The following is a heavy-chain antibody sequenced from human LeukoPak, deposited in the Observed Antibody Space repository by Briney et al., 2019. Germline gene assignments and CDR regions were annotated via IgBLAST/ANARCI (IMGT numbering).Heavy chain of an antibody. J-gene: IGHJ4*02. CDR2: ISASATTI. D-gene: IGHD3-10*01. V-gene: IGHV3-11*04. Sequence: GGSLRLSCAASGLTFSDSYMTWIRQAPGKGLEWVSYISASATTIYYADSVKGRFTISRDNAKNSLYLQMNSLRAEDTAVYYCARKAGDYWGQGTLVTVSS. CDR3: ARKAGDY. CDR1: GLTFSDSY.